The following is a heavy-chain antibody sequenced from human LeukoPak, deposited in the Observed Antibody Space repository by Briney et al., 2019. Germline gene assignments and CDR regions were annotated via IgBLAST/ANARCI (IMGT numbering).Heavy chain of an antibody. D-gene: IGHD2-15*01. CDR1: GYTFTSYA. Sequence: ASVKVSCKASGYTFTSYATHWVRQAPGQRLEWMGWINAGNGNTKYSQKFQGRVTITRDTSASTAYMELSSLRSEDTAVYYCARGYCSGGSCYSSYYWGQGTLVTVSS. V-gene: IGHV1-3*01. J-gene: IGHJ4*02. CDR2: INAGNGNT. CDR3: ARGYCSGGSCYSSYY.